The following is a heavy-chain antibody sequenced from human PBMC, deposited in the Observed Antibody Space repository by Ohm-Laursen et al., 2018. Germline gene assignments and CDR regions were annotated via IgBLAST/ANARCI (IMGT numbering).Heavy chain of an antibody. Sequence: SLRLSCSASGFTFSSYGMHWVRQAPGKGLEWVAFIWFDERDRNYIDSVRGRFTISRDNFNNMLYLQMNSLRAEDTAVYYCARFTGSECCGTLDIWGQGTRVTVSS. CDR2: IWFDERDR. J-gene: IGHJ3*02. CDR3: ARFTGSECCGTLDI. D-gene: IGHD2-15*01. V-gene: IGHV3-33*08. CDR1: GFTFSSYG.